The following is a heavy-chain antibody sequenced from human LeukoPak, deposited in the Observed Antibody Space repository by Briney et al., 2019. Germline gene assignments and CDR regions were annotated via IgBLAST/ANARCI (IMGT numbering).Heavy chain of an antibody. CDR1: GSSISRYY. CDR3: GRDRPFYFGSGSYYDGFDS. CDR2: IFHSGST. V-gene: IGHV4-59*01. Sequence: SETLSLTCTVSGSSISRYYWTWLRQPPGKGLEWIGYIFHSGSTNYSPSLKSRVTISLDTSKNQFSLNLSSVTAADTAVYYCGRDRPFYFGSGSYYDGFDSWGQGTLVTVSS. J-gene: IGHJ4*02. D-gene: IGHD3-10*01.